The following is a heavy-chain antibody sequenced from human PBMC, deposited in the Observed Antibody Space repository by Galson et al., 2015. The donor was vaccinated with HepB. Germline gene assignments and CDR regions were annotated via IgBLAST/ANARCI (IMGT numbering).Heavy chain of an antibody. J-gene: IGHJ4*02. CDR2: ISGDGKTT. D-gene: IGHD1-26*01. V-gene: IGHV3-30*04. CDR3: ARGRGTGSFLIDF. CDR1: GFSFTTYN. Sequence: SLRLSCAASGFSFTTYNMHWVRQGPVKGLEWLAIISGDGKTTFYADSVRGRFTISRDNSKNTLFLQMHSLRPEDTAVYYCARGRGTGSFLIDFWGQGTLVTVSS.